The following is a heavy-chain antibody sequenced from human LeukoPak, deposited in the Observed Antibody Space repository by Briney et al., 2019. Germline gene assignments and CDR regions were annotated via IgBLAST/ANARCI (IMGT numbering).Heavy chain of an antibody. CDR2: ISWDSGSI. D-gene: IGHD3-10*01. Sequence: GGSLRLSCAASGFTFDDYAMHWVRQAPGKGLEWVSGISWDSGSIGYADSVKGRFTISRDNAKNSLYLQMSSLRAEDTALYYCAKAARMVRGVINWFDPWGQGTLVTVST. CDR1: GFTFDDYA. J-gene: IGHJ5*02. V-gene: IGHV3-9*01. CDR3: AKAARMVRGVINWFDP.